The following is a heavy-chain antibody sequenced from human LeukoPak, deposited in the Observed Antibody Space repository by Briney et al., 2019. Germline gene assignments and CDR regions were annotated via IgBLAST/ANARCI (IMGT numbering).Heavy chain of an antibody. Sequence: ASVKVSCKASGYTFTSYAMNWVRQAPGQGLEWMGWINPNSGGTNYAQKFQGRVTMTRDTSISTAYMELSRLRSDDTAVYYCARVSLGSPDAFDIWGQGTMVTVSS. V-gene: IGHV1-2*02. J-gene: IGHJ3*02. CDR1: GYTFTSYA. CDR3: ARVSLGSPDAFDI. CDR2: INPNSGGT.